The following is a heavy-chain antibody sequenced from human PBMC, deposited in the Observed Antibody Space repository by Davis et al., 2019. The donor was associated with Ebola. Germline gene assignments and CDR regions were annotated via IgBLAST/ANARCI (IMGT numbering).Heavy chain of an antibody. CDR2: ISAYNGNT. J-gene: IGHJ3*02. D-gene: IGHD4-23*01. Sequence: AASVKVSCKASGGTFTSYAISWVRQAPGQGLEWMGWISAYNGNTNYAQKLQGRVTMTTDTSTSTAYMELRSLRSDDTAVYYCARVVTVGIDAFDIWGQGTMVTVSS. V-gene: IGHV1-18*01. CDR1: GGTFTSYA. CDR3: ARVVTVGIDAFDI.